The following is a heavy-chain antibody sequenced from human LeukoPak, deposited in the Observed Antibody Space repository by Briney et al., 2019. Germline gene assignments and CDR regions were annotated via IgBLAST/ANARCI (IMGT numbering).Heavy chain of an antibody. Sequence: GASVKVSCKASGYTFTSYGISWVRQAPGQGLEWMGWISAYNGNTHYAQKLQGRVTMTTDTSTSTVYMELRSLRSDDTAVYYCARDPLKRYYYYMDVWGKGTTVTVSS. CDR1: GYTFTSYG. CDR3: ARDPLKRYYYYMDV. J-gene: IGHJ6*03. CDR2: ISAYNGNT. V-gene: IGHV1-18*01.